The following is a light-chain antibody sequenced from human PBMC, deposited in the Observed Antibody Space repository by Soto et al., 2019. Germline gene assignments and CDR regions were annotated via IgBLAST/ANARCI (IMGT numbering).Light chain of an antibody. CDR1: QGVLYSPDKKNY. Sequence: DFIAVAQGGRGNISCKSSQGVLYSPDKKNYLAWYQQKPGQPPKLLTYWASTRGSGVPARFSGSGSGTDFTLTISSLQADDVAVYYCQQYSWTSHTFGQGTKVDIK. CDR3: QQYSWTSHT. V-gene: IGKV4-1*01. J-gene: IGKJ1*01. CDR2: WAS.